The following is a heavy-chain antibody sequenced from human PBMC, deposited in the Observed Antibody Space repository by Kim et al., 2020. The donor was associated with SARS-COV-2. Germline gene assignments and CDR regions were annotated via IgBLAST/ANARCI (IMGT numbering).Heavy chain of an antibody. D-gene: IGHD3-3*01. CDR3: ARMGSIFGVVIARDSFDY. Sequence: SETLSLTCAVYGGSFSGYHWSWIRQPPGKGLEWIGEINHSGSTKYNPSLQSRVTISLDTSKNEFSLKLTSVTAADTAVYYCARMGSIFGVVIARDSFDY. J-gene: IGHJ4*01. V-gene: IGHV4-34*01. CDR2: INHSGST. CDR1: GGSFSGYH.